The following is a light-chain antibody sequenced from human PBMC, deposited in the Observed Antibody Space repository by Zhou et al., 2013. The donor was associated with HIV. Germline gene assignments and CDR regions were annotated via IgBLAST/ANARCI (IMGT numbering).Light chain of an antibody. V-gene: IGKV1-16*01. CDR1: QNIGNS. CDR2: GAS. CDR3: QQYNSYWT. Sequence: QLTQSPPSLSASVGDTVTITCRASQNIGNSLHWYQQTPGTAPKVLIVGASNVQFGVPSRFRGGTEFTLTISSLQPDDFATYYCQQYNSYWTFGQGTKVEI. J-gene: IGKJ1*01.